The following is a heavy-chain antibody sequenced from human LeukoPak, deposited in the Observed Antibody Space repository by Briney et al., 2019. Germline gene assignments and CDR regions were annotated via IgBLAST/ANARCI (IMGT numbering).Heavy chain of an antibody. CDR3: ARANYDGSDY. D-gene: IGHD3-22*01. Sequence: PSETLSLTCTVSGGFISSGSYYWSWIRQPAGTGLEWIGRIYTSGSTNYNPSLKSRVTISVDTSKNQFSLKMRSVTAADTAVYYCARANYDGSDYWGQGTLVTVSS. CDR1: GGFISSGSYY. J-gene: IGHJ4*02. V-gene: IGHV4-61*02. CDR2: IYTSGST.